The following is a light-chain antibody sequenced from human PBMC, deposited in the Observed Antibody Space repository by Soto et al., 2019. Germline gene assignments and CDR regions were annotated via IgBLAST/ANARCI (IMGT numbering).Light chain of an antibody. CDR3: SSSRSGSTLV. J-gene: IGLJ2*01. CDR2: DVQ. CDR1: SSDVGGSNY. Sequence: QSVLTQPASVSGSPGQSITISCTGTSSDVGGSNYVSWYQQHPGKAPKLMIYDVQNRHSGISTRFSGAKSVNTASLTISGLQAEDEADYYSSSSRSGSTLVFGGGTKLTVL. V-gene: IGLV2-14*01.